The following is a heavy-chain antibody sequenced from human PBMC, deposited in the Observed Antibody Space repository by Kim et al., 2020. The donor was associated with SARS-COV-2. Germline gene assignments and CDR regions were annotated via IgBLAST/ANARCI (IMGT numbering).Heavy chain of an antibody. J-gene: IGHJ6*02. CDR3: ATAWLFQQTDYYYGMDV. CDR2: FDPEDGET. Sequence: ASVKVSCKVSGYTLTELSMHWVRQAPGKGLEWMGGFDPEDGETIYAQKFQGRVTMTEDTSTDTAYMELSSLRSEDTAVYYCATAWLFQQTDYYYGMDVWGQGTTVTVSS. D-gene: IGHD3-22*01. V-gene: IGHV1-24*01. CDR1: GYTLTELS.